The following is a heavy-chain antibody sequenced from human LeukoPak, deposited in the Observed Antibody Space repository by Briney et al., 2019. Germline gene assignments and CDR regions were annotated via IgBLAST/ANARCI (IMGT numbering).Heavy chain of an antibody. J-gene: IGHJ6*04. D-gene: IGHD3-10*02. CDR2: ISSSGSIM. CDR1: GFTFSSYE. CDR3: AELGITMIGGV. V-gene: IGHV3-48*03. Sequence: GGSLRLSCAASGFTFSSYEMNWVRQAPGKGLEWVSYISSSGSIMYYADSVKGRFTISRDNAKNSLYLQMNSLRAEDTAVYYCAELGITMIGGVWGKGTTVTISS.